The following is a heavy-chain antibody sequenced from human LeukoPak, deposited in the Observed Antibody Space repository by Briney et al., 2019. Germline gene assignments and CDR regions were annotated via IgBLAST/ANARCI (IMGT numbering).Heavy chain of an antibody. J-gene: IGHJ3*02. CDR3: ARGSQQLVPTDDAFDI. CDR1: GFTFSSYA. D-gene: IGHD6-13*01. Sequence: GGSLRLSCAASGFTFSSYAMHWVRQAPGKGLEWVAVISYDGSNKYYADSVKGRFTISRDNSKNTLYLQMNSLRAEDTAVYYCARGSQQLVPTDDAFDIWGQGTMVTVSS. V-gene: IGHV3-30-3*01. CDR2: ISYDGSNK.